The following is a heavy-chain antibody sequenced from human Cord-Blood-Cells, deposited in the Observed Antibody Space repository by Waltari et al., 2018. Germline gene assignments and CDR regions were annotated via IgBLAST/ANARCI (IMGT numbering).Heavy chain of an antibody. CDR3: ARGQPYDFWSGYPTDY. Sequence: QGLEWMGGIIPIFGTANYAQKFQGRVTITADESTSTAYMELSSLRSEDTAVYYCARGQPYDFWSGYPTDYWGQGTLVTVSS. V-gene: IGHV1-69*01. D-gene: IGHD3-3*01. J-gene: IGHJ4*02. CDR2: IIPIFGTA.